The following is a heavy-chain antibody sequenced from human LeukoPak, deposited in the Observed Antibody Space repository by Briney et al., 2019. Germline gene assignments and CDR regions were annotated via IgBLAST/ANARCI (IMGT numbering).Heavy chain of an antibody. CDR3: ARDRTIAAAGTPDY. J-gene: IGHJ4*02. CDR2: ISAYNGNT. D-gene: IGHD6-13*01. CDR1: GYTFASYG. Sequence: ASVKVSCKASGYTFASYGINWVRQAPGQGLEWMGWISAYNGNTNYAQKLQGRVTTTTDTSTSTAYMELRSLRSDDTAVYYCARDRTIAAAGTPDYWGQGTLVTVSS. V-gene: IGHV1-18*01.